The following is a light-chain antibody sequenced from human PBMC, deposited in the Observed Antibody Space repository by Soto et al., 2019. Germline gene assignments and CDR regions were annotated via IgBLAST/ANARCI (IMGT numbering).Light chain of an antibody. CDR1: QTITNN. CDR2: AAS. V-gene: IGKV1-39*01. J-gene: IGKJ1*01. CDR3: QQSYISRS. Sequence: DIQMTQSPSFLSASVGDRVTITCRASQTITNNLNWYQQRPGKAPKLLICAASNLESGVPPRFSGSGYGTDFTLTIDNLQPEDFATYYCQQSYISRSFGRGTKVEIK.